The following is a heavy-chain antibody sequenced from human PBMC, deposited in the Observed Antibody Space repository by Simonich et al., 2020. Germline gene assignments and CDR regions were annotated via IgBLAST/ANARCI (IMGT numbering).Heavy chain of an antibody. J-gene: IGHJ6*03. CDR2: IIPSLSIA. CDR3: ARGGLADRRIVYYYYMDV. V-gene: IGHV1-69*09. CDR1: GGTFSSYA. D-gene: IGHD2-15*01. Sequence: QVQLVQSVAEVKKPGSSVKVSCKASGGTFSSYAISWVRQAPGQGLEWMDRIIPSLSIANYAQKCQGRITITAAKSTRTAYMERSSLRSEDTAVYYCARGGLADRRIVYYYYMDVWGKGTTVTVSS.